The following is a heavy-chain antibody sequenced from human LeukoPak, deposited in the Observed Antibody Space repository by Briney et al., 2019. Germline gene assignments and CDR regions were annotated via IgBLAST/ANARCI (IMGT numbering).Heavy chain of an antibody. CDR2: INPNSGAT. CDR3: ARGGLLGTSSQYFQH. Sequence: ASVKVSCKASGYTFTGYYMHWVRQAPGQGLEWMGSINPNSGATNSAQKFQGRVTVTRDTSISTAYMELSRLRSDDTAVYYCARGGLLGTSSQYFQHWGQGTLVTVSS. CDR1: GYTFTGYY. J-gene: IGHJ1*01. V-gene: IGHV1-2*02. D-gene: IGHD2-2*01.